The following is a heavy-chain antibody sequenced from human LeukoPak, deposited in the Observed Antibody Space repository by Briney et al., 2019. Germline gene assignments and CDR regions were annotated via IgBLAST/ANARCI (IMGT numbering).Heavy chain of an antibody. J-gene: IGHJ4*02. CDR1: GVSISTYY. D-gene: IGHD4-23*01. V-gene: IGHV4-4*07. Sequence: SETLSLTCIVSGVSISTYYWTWIRQPAGKGLEWIGRTHTNGDINYNPSLKSRVTMSVDTSKSQVSLKLSSVTAADTAVYYCARLYAGNRPPDYWGQGTLVTVSS. CDR3: ARLYAGNRPPDY. CDR2: THTNGDI.